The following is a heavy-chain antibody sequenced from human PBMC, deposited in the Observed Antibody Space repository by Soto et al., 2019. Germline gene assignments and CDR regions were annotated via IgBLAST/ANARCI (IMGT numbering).Heavy chain of an antibody. CDR3: VRSPSMVTFYGGLFDY. V-gene: IGHV1-3*01. CDR2: INAGDDIT. J-gene: IGHJ4*02. D-gene: IGHD4-17*01. Sequence: AQGQRPEWMGWINAGDDITQFSQKFQGRLTFTRDTSTNTLYLQMNSLRVEDTAVYYCVRSPSMVTFYGGLFDYWGQGILVTVSS.